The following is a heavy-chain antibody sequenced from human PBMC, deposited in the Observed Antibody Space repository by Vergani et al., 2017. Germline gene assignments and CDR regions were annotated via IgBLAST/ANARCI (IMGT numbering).Heavy chain of an antibody. J-gene: IGHJ6*02. V-gene: IGHV4-4*07. Sequence: QVQLQESGPGLVKPSETLSLTCTVSGGSISSYYWSWIRQPAGKGLEWIGRIYTSGSTNYNPSLKSRVTISVDTSKNQFSLKLSSLTDADTAVYYCAREWFGERQDASYYYGMDVWGQGTTVTVSS. CDR1: GGSISSYY. CDR3: AREWFGERQDASYYYGMDV. CDR2: IYTSGST. D-gene: IGHD3-10*01.